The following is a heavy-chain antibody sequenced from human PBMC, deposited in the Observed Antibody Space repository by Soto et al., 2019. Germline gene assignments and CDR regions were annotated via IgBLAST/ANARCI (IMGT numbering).Heavy chain of an antibody. J-gene: IGHJ3*02. CDR3: AHRDVYYYDSSGYYPDAFDI. V-gene: IGHV2-5*02. Sequence: TTLKKPGPTLVKPTQTLTLTCPSPGFPLSTSGLGGGWIRQPQGKALECLAPINSDDVKRYSPSLKSRLTIATDTPKNQVVLTMTNMDPVDTATYYCAHRDVYYYDSSGYYPDAFDIWGQGTMVTVSS. D-gene: IGHD3-22*01. CDR1: GFPLSTSGLG. CDR2: INSDDVK.